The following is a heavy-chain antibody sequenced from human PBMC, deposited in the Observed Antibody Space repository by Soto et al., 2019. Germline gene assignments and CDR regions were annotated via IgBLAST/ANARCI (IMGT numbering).Heavy chain of an antibody. Sequence: ASVKVSCKASGGTFSSYTISWVRQAPGQGLEWMGRIIPILGIANYAQKFQGRVTITADKSTSTAYMELSSLRSEDTAVYYCARYTLGEEYDYWGQGTLVTVSS. J-gene: IGHJ4*02. CDR3: ARYTLGEEYDY. V-gene: IGHV1-69*02. D-gene: IGHD3-16*01. CDR2: IIPILGIA. CDR1: GGTFSSYT.